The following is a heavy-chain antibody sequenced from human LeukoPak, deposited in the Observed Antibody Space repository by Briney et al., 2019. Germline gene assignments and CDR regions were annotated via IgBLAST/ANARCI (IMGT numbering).Heavy chain of an antibody. CDR1: GASIRSSTHY. CDR3: SRRGTTSSIGWFDP. D-gene: IGHD3-16*01. J-gene: IGHJ5*02. Sequence: SETLSLTCSVSGASIRSSTHYWAWLRQAPGAGLEWVGSIFYSGDTYYNPSLRSRLTIAVDTSKNQFSLNLASVTASDTGTYFCSRRGTTSSIGWFDPWGQGSPVIVSS. CDR2: IFYSGDT. V-gene: IGHV4-39*01.